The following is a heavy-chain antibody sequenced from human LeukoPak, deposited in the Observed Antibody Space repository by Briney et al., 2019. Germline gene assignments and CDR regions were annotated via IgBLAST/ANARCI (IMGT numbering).Heavy chain of an antibody. J-gene: IGHJ3*02. D-gene: IGHD3-10*01. CDR1: GYTFTSYY. CDR2: INPSGGST. V-gene: IGHV1-46*01. CDR3: ARGRMRAMVRGVRFCAFDI. Sequence: ASVKVSCKASGYTFTSYYMHWVRQAPGQGLEWMGIINPSGGSTSYAQKFQGRVTMTRDTSTSTVYMELSSLRSEDTAVYYCARGRMRAMVRGVRFCAFDIWGQGTMVTVSS.